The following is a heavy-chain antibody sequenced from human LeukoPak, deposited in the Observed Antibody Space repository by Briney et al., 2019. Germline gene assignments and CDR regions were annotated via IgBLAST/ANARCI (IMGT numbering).Heavy chain of an antibody. V-gene: IGHV1-69*13. J-gene: IGHJ1*01. CDR3: VTDLYSDIWHSALAVQH. CDR2: IIPIFGTA. Sequence: ASVKVSCKASGGTSSSYAISWVRQAPGQGLEWMGGIIPIFGTANYAQKFQGRVTITADESTSTAYMELSSLRSEDTAVYYCVTDLYSDIWHSALAVQHWGRGTLVTVSS. CDR1: GGTSSSYA. D-gene: IGHD3-16*01.